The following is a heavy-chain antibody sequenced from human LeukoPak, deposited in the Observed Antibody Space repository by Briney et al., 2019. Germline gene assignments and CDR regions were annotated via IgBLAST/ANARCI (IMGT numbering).Heavy chain of an antibody. CDR1: GYTFTSYA. Sequence: ASVKVSCKASGYTFTSYAMNWVRQAPGQGLEWIGWINTNTGNPTYAQGFTGRFVFSLDTSVSTAYLQISSLKAEDTAVYYCARDLPSYSSGWYGWFDPWGQGTLVTVSS. CDR3: ARDLPSYSSGWYGWFDP. V-gene: IGHV7-4-1*02. CDR2: INTNTGNP. D-gene: IGHD6-19*01. J-gene: IGHJ5*02.